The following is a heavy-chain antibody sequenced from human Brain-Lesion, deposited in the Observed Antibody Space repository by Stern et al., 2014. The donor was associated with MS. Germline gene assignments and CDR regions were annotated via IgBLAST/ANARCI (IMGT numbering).Heavy chain of an antibody. CDR3: ARHMGEGLSIDY. D-gene: IGHD3-16*01. CDR1: GYSFTSDW. Sequence: VQLVESGAEVKKPGESLRISCQGSGYSFTSDWISWVRQMPGKRLEWMGRIDPSDSNPNYSPSFQGHVTISADKSINTAYLDWRSLKASDTAMYYCARHMGEGLSIDYWGQGTLVTVSS. CDR2: IDPSDSNP. V-gene: IGHV5-10-1*01. J-gene: IGHJ4*02.